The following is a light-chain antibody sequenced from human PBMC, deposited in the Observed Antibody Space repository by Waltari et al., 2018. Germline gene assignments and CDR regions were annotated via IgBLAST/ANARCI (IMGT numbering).Light chain of an antibody. CDR2: DPS. V-gene: IGKV3-11*01. CDR3: QQRSNWPSLT. Sequence: EIVLTQSPATLSLSPGERATLHCSASQSVSSYLAWYQQKPGQAPRLLIYDPSNRAHGIPARLSGSGSGTDFTLTISSLEPEDFAVYYCQQRSNWPSLTFGGGTKVEIK. CDR1: QSVSSY. J-gene: IGKJ4*01.